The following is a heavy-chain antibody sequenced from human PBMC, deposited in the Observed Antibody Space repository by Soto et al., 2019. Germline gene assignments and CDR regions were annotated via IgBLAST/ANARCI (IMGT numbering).Heavy chain of an antibody. V-gene: IGHV1-3*01. Sequence: ASVKVSCKASGYAFTGYAMHWVRQAPGQRLEWMGWINAGNGNTKYSQKFQGRVTITRDTSASAAYMELSSLSSEDTAVYYCARAVAVPADFDYWGQGTLVTVSS. J-gene: IGHJ4*02. CDR1: GYAFTGYA. CDR3: ARAVAVPADFDY. CDR2: INAGNGNT. D-gene: IGHD6-19*01.